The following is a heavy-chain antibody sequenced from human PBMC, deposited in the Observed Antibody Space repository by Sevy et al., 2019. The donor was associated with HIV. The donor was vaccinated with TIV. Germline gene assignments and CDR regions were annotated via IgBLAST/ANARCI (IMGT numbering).Heavy chain of an antibody. CDR1: GYTFSNYI. V-gene: IGHV1-18*01. CDR2: ISTYNT. CDR3: ARAPSGSQGPGQYFQH. J-gene: IGHJ1*01. Sequence: ASVKVSCKASGYTFSNYIITWVRQAPGQGLEWMGRISTYNTNYAQKFQRRVTMTTDPSTITVYMELRSLRSDDTAVYYCARAPSGSQGPGQYFQHWGQGTLVTVSS. D-gene: IGHD1-26*01.